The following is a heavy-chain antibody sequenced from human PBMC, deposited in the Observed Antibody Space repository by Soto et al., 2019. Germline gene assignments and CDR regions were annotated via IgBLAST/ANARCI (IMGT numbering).Heavy chain of an antibody. J-gene: IGHJ3*02. CDR1: GYTFTGYY. Sequence: ASVKVSCKASGYTFTGYYMHWVRQAPGQGLEWMGWTNPNSGGTNYAQKFQGWVTMTRDTSISTAYMELSRLRSCHPGGYFWSRGANPGDILGVPSAPEGFGIRGQGT. CDR2: TNPNSGGT. CDR3: SRGANPGDILGVPSAPEGFGI. V-gene: IGHV1-2*04. D-gene: IGHD2-2*01.